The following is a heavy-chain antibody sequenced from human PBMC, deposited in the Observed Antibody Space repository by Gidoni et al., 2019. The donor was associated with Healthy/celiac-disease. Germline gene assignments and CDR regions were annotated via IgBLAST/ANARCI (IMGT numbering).Heavy chain of an antibody. CDR2: IKSKTDGGTT. J-gene: IGHJ6*02. V-gene: IGHV3-15*01. CDR1: GFNFSNAW. CDR3: TTQLRLRLGELSLYSYYYYYGMDV. Sequence: EVQLVESGGGLVKPGGSLRLSCAASGFNFSNAWLSWVRQAPGKGLEWVGRIKSKTDGGTTDYAAPVKGRFTISRDDSKNTLYLQMNSLKTEDTAVYYCTTQLRLRLGELSLYSYYYYYGMDVWGQGTTVTVSS. D-gene: IGHD3-16*02.